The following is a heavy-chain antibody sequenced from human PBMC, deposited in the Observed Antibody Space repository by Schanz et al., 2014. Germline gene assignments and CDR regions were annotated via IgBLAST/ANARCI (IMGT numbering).Heavy chain of an antibody. V-gene: IGHV3-30*02. Sequence: VQLLESGGGVVQPGGSLRLSCAASGFTFSTTGMHWVRQAPGKGLVWVTYIRYDGINKYYADSVKGRFTISRDNSKNTLYLQMNSLTAEDTAVYYCARAQEHNTDYTSSRLFDYWGQGTLVTVSS. D-gene: IGHD6-13*01. CDR2: IRYDGINK. CDR1: GFTFSTTG. CDR3: ARAQEHNTDYTSSRLFDY. J-gene: IGHJ4*02.